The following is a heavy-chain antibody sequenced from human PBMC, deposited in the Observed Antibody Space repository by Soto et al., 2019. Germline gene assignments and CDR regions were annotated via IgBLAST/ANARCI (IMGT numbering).Heavy chain of an antibody. CDR1: GFSFTIYG. Sequence: GGSLRLSCAASGFSFTIYGMNWVRQSPGKGLEWVALISSDGGNKYYEDSVKGRFTISRDNSKNTLYLQMDSLSTDDTAVYYCAKALLAARPLYYMDVWGRGTTVTVSS. V-gene: IGHV3-30*18. J-gene: IGHJ6*03. CDR2: ISSDGGNK. D-gene: IGHD6-6*01. CDR3: AKALLAARPLYYMDV.